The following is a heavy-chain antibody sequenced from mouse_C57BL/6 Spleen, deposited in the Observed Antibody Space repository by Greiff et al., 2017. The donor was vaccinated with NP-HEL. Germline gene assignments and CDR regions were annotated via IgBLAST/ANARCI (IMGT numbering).Heavy chain of an antibody. CDR3: ARRASTTVDWYFDV. CDR1: GFSLSTSGMG. V-gene: IGHV8-12*01. CDR2: IYWDDDK. J-gene: IGHJ1*03. D-gene: IGHD1-1*01. Sequence: QVTLKESGPGILQSSQTLSLTCSFSGFSLSTSGMGVSWIRQPSGKGLEWLAHIYWDDDKRYNPSLKSRLTISKDTSRNQVFLKITSVDTADTATYYCARRASTTVDWYFDVWGTGTTVTVSS.